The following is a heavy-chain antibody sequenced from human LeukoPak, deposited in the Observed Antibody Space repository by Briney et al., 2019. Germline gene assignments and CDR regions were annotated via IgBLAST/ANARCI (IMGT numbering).Heavy chain of an antibody. J-gene: IGHJ4*02. V-gene: IGHV4-4*02. CDR2: IYHSGST. D-gene: IGHD4-17*01. Sequence: PSETLSLTCAVSGGSISSSNWWSWVRQPPGKGLEWIGEIYHSGSTNYNPSLKSRVTISIDKSKNQSSLKLNSVTAADTAVYFCGSGDYGFFDYWGQGTLVTVSP. CDR1: GGSISSSNW. CDR3: GSGDYGFFDY.